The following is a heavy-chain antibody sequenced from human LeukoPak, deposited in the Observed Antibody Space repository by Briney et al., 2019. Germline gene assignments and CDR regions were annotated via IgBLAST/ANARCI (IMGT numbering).Heavy chain of an antibody. D-gene: IGHD3-10*01. Sequence: SETLSLTCTVSGGSISSYYWSWIRQPPGKGLEWIGYFYYSGSNNFNPSLKSRVTISGDTSKNQFSLMLSSVTAADTTVYYCARYVVYGSGIYYFDYWGQGTLVTVSS. CDR2: FYYSGSN. V-gene: IGHV4-59*08. CDR1: GGSISSYY. CDR3: ARYVVYGSGIYYFDY. J-gene: IGHJ4*02.